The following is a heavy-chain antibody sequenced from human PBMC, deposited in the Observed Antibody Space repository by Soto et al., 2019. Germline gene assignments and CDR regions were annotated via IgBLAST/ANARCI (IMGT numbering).Heavy chain of an antibody. CDR2: IYYSGST. Sequence: PARTGTVSGGSISSGGYYWSWIRQHPGKGLEWIGYIYYSGSTYYNPSLKSRVTISVDTSKNQFSLKLSSVTAADTAVYYCARGSYWFHPWGQGTLVPVSP. J-gene: IGHJ5*02. CDR3: ARGSYWFHP. V-gene: IGHV4-31*03. CDR1: GGSISSGGYY.